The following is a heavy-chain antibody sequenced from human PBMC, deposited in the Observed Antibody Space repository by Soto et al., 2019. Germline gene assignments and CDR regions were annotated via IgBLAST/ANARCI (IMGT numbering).Heavy chain of an antibody. J-gene: IGHJ6*02. CDR3: ARDAVESSGSYHYSYYGMDV. D-gene: IGHD3-22*01. Sequence: QVQLVQSGAEVKKPGASVKVSCTASGYTFTRSGISWVRQAPGQELEWMGWISAYNGNTKYAQKLQGRVTMTTDTATSTAWMELRSLRSDDTAVYYSARDAVESSGSYHYSYYGMDVWGPGTTVSVSS. CDR2: ISAYNGNT. V-gene: IGHV1-18*01. CDR1: GYTFTRSG.